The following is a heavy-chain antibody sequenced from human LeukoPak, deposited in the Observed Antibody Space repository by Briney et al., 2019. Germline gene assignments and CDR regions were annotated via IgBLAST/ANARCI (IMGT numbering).Heavy chain of an antibody. Sequence: SETLSLTCTVSGGSISSSSYYWGWIRQPPGKGLEWIGSIYYSGSTYYNPSLKSRVTISVDTSKNQFSLKLSSVTAADTAVYYCARLSFDRSGYSGYLTEYYYMDVWGKGTTVTVSS. V-gene: IGHV4-39*07. CDR1: GGSISSSSYY. D-gene: IGHD5-12*01. CDR3: ARLSFDRSGYSGYLTEYYYMDV. J-gene: IGHJ6*03. CDR2: IYYSGST.